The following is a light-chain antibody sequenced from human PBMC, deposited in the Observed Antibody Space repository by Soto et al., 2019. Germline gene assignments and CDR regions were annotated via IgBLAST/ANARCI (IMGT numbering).Light chain of an antibody. CDR1: QTVGTN. V-gene: IGKV3-15*01. CDR2: GAS. J-gene: IGKJ3*01. Sequence: EVVLTQSPATLSVSPGERATLSCRASQTVGTNLAWYQQRPGQAPRLLIYGASTRATGIPARFSGSGSGSEFTLTISSLQSDDFAVYYCEQYNKWPLFTFGPGTRVDNK. CDR3: EQYNKWPLFT.